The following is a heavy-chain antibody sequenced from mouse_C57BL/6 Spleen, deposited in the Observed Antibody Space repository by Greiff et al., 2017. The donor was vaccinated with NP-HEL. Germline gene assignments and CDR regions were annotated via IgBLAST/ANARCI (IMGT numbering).Heavy chain of an antibody. CDR2: IDPSDSYT. Sequence: QVQLKQPGAELVRPGTSVKLSCKASGYTFTSYWMHWVKQRPGQGLEWIGVIDPSDSYTNYNQKFKGKATLTVDTSSSTAYMQLSSLTSEDSAVYYCARLNSNYESAMDYWGQGTSVTVSS. V-gene: IGHV1-59*01. CDR1: GYTFTSYW. J-gene: IGHJ4*01. D-gene: IGHD2-5*01. CDR3: ARLNSNYESAMDY.